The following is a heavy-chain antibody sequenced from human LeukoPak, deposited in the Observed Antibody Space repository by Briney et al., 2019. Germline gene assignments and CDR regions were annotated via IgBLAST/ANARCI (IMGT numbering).Heavy chain of an antibody. D-gene: IGHD5-18*01. J-gene: IGHJ4*02. CDR3: ARKGYSYGGFDY. CDR2: IKQDGSEK. V-gene: IGHV3-7*03. Sequence: GGSLRLSCAASGFTFSSYWMSWVRQAPGKGPEWVANIKQDGSEKYFVGSVRGRFTISRDNAENSLYLQMNSLRAEDTAVYYCARKGYSYGGFDYWGQGTLVTVSS. CDR1: GFTFSSYW.